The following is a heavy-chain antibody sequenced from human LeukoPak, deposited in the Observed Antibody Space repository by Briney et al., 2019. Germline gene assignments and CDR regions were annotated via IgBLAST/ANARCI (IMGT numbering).Heavy chain of an antibody. Sequence: PSETLPLTCSVSRGSITGHYWSWVRQPPGKGPEWLGYVHSSGTTSYNPSLKSRVTISADTSKNQFSQKMTSLTTADTGVYYCAALGDNNSWNNFWGQGTLVTVSS. V-gene: IGHV4-59*11. CDR1: RGSITGHY. D-gene: IGHD1/OR15-1a*01. CDR3: AALGDNNSWNNF. CDR2: VHSSGTT. J-gene: IGHJ4*02.